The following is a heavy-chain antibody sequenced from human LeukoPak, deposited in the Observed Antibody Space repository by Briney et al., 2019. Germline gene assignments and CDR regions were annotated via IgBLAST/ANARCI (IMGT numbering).Heavy chain of an antibody. CDR1: GFTFSSYW. Sequence: GGSLRLSCAASGFTFSSYWMTWFRQAPGKGLEWVANIKQDGSEKYYVDSVKGRFTISRDNAKSSLYLQMNSLRAEDTAVYYCARGGYCSSTSCYCDYWGQGALVTVSS. V-gene: IGHV3-7*01. CDR2: IKQDGSEK. CDR3: ARGGYCSSTSCYCDY. J-gene: IGHJ4*02. D-gene: IGHD2-2*01.